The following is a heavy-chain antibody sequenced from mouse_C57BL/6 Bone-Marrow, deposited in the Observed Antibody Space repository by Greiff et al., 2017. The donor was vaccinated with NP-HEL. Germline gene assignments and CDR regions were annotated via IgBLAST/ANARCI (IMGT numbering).Heavy chain of an antibody. D-gene: IGHD1-1*01. CDR3: ARESTTVVAPFAY. CDR2: ISDGGSYT. J-gene: IGHJ3*01. Sequence: EVKLMESGGGLVKPGGSLKLSCAASGFTFSSYAMSWVHQTPAKRLEWVATISDGGSYTYYPDTVKGRFTISRDNAKNNLYLQMSHLKSEDTAMYYCARESTTVVAPFAYWGQGTLVTVSA. V-gene: IGHV5-4*01. CDR1: GFTFSSYA.